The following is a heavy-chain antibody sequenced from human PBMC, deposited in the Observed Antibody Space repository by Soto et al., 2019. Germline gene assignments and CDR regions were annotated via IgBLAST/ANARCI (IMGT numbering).Heavy chain of an antibody. J-gene: IGHJ6*02. CDR2: ISGSGGST. Sequence: EVQLLESGGGLVQPGGSLRLSCAASGFTFSSYAMSWVRQAPGKGLEWVSAISGSGGSTYYADSVKGRFTISRDNSKNTLCLQIKSRRAEDTAVYYCARAPYSSSWYYYGMDVWGQGTMVTVSS. V-gene: IGHV3-23*01. CDR1: GFTFSSYA. D-gene: IGHD6-13*01. CDR3: ARAPYSSSWYYYGMDV.